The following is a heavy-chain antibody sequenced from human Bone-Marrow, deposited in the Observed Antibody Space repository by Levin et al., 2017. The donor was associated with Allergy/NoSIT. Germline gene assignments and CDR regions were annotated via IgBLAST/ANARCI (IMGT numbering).Heavy chain of an antibody. V-gene: IGHV3-11*01. CDR1: GFTFSDYY. J-gene: IGHJ6*02. D-gene: IGHD3-3*01. CDR3: ARDRAYYDFWSGYYYYYGMDV. Sequence: GESLKISCAASGFTFSDYYMSWIRQAPGKGLEWVSYISSSGSTIYYADSVKGRFTISRDNAKNSLYLQMNSLRAEDTAVYYCARDRAYYDFWSGYYYYYGMDVWGQGTTVTVSS. CDR2: ISSSGSTI.